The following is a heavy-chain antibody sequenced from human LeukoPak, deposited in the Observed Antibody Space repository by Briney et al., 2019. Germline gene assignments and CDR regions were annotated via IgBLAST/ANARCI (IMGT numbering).Heavy chain of an antibody. V-gene: IGHV1-3*01. CDR2: IDAGNGNT. D-gene: IGHD6-6*01. Sequence: GASVKVSCKASGYSFTDYTIRRVRQAPGQRLEWMGWIDAGNGNTKYSQKFQGRVTITRDTSANTVYMELSSLRFEDTAVYYCASKIAARPDNWFDPWGQGTLVTVSS. J-gene: IGHJ5*02. CDR3: ASKIAARPDNWFDP. CDR1: GYSFTDYT.